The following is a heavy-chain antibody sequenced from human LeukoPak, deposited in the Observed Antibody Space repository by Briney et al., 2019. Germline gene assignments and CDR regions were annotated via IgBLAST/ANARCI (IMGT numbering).Heavy chain of an antibody. CDR3: ARDGGDYYDSSGYPFHH. CDR1: GFTFGSYN. J-gene: IGHJ1*01. Sequence: PGGSLILSCAASGFTFGSYNMNWVRQAPGKGLEWVSSISTSSSYIYYADSVKGRFTISRDNAKKSLYLQMNSLRAGDTAVYYCARDGGDYYDSSGYPFHHWGQGTLVTVPS. CDR2: ISTSSSYI. V-gene: IGHV3-21*01. D-gene: IGHD3-22*01.